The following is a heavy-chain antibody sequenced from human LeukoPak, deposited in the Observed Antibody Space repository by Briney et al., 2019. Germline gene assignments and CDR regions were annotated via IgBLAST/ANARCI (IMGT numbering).Heavy chain of an antibody. J-gene: IGHJ4*02. CDR1: GGSVSSGYY. V-gene: IGHV4-38-2*02. CDR3: AREVAVAGKALDY. D-gene: IGHD6-19*01. Sequence: PSQTLSLTCTVSGGSVSSGYYWGWIRQPPGKGLEWIGSIYHSGSTYYNPSLKSRVTISVDTSKNQFSLKLSSVTAADTAVYYCAREVAVAGKALDYWGQGTLVTVSS. CDR2: IYHSGST.